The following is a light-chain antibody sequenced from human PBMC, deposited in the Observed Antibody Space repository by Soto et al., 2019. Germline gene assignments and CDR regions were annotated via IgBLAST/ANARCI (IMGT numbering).Light chain of an antibody. V-gene: IGLV1-44*01. CDR1: SSNIGSNT. CDR3: AAWDDSLYVV. CDR2: SNN. J-gene: IGLJ2*01. Sequence: QSVLTQPPSASGTPGQRVTISCSGSSSNIGSNTVNWYQQLPGTAPKLLIYSNNQRPSGVPDRCSGAKSGTSASLAISGLQSEDEADYYCAAWDDSLYVVFGGGTKLTVL.